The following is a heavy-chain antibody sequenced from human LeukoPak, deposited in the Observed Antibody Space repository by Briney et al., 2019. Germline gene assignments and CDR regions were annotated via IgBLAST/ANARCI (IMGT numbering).Heavy chain of an antibody. CDR2: ISVSGDTT. Sequence: GGSLRLSCAASGFTFSTYAVSWVRQAPGKGLEWVSGISVSGDTTYYVDSVKGRFTVSRDDSKNTLSLQMNSLRAEDTATYYCAKVIMSYCSSASCYSFDYWGQGTLATVSS. V-gene: IGHV3-23*01. J-gene: IGHJ4*02. CDR1: GFTFSTYA. D-gene: IGHD2-2*01. CDR3: AKVIMSYCSSASCYSFDY.